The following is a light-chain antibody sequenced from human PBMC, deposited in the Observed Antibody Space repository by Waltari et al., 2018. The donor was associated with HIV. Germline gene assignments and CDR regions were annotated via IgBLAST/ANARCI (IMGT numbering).Light chain of an antibody. CDR3: SSYTSDYTYV. V-gene: IGLV2-14*01. CDR1: SSDVGGYNY. Sequence: QSALTQPASVSGSPGQSIPISCTGTSSDVGGYNYVSWYQHHPGKAPKLLIYEVSNRPSGVSNRFSGSKSDNTASLTISGLQAEDEADYYCSSYTSDYTYVFGSGTEVTVL. J-gene: IGLJ1*01. CDR2: EVS.